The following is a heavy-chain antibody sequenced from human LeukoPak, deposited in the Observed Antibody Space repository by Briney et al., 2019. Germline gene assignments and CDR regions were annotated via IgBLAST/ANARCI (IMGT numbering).Heavy chain of an antibody. J-gene: IGHJ6*03. CDR2: ISAYNGNT. CDR1: GYTFTSYG. V-gene: IGHV1-18*01. D-gene: IGHD3-3*01. Sequence: ASVKVSCKASGYTFTSYGISWVRQAPGQGLEWMGWISAYNGNTNYAQKLQGRVTMTTDTSTSTAYMELRSLRSDDTAVYYCARDYLPTRDFWSGYYYYYYYYMDVWDKGTTVTVSS. CDR3: ARDYLPTRDFWSGYYYYYYYYMDV.